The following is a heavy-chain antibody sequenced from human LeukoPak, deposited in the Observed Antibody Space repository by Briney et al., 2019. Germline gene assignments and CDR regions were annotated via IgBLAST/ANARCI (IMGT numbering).Heavy chain of an antibody. CDR2: MNPNSGNT. CDR1: GYTFTSYD. V-gene: IGHV1-8*01. CDR3: ARDPRYDYVWGSYRYWNWFDP. J-gene: IGHJ5*02. Sequence: GASVKVSCKASGYTFTSYDINWVRQATGQGLEWMGWMNPNSGNTGYAQKFQGRVTMTRNTSISTAYMELSSLRSEDTAVYYCARDPRYDYVWGSYRYWNWFDPWGQGTLVTVSS. D-gene: IGHD3-16*02.